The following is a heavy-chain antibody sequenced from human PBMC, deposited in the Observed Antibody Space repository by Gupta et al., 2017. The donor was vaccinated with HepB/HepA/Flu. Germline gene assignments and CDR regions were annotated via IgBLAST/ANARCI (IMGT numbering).Heavy chain of an antibody. CDR2: IYYSGST. J-gene: IGHJ2*01. CDR3: ARDPGGYCSSTSCLRPYWYFDL. V-gene: IGHV4-59*01. CDR1: GGSISSYY. D-gene: IGHD2-2*03. Sequence: QVQLQESGPGLVKPSETLSLTCTVSGGSISSYYWSWIRQPPGKGLEWIGYIYYSGSTNYNPSLKSRVTISVDTSKNQFSLKLSSVTAADTAVYYCARDPGGYCSSTSCLRPYWYFDLWGRGTLVTVSS.